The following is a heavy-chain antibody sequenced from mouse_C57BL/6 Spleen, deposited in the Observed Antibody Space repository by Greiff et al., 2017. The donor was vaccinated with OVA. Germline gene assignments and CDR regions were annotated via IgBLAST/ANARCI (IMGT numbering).Heavy chain of an antibody. V-gene: IGHV1-81*01. CDR2: IYPRSGNT. CDR3: ARLRGNVSYFDY. CDR1: GYTFTSYG. J-gene: IGHJ2*01. Sequence: QVQLQQSGAELARPGASVKLSCKASGYTFTSYGISWVKQRTGQGLEWIGEIYPRSGNTYYNEKFKGKATLTADKSSSTAYMELRSLTSEDSAVYFCARLRGNVSYFDYWGQGTTLTVSS.